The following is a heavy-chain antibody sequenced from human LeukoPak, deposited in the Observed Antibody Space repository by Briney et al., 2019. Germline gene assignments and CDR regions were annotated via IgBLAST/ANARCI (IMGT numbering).Heavy chain of an antibody. CDR2: ISAYNGNT. Sequence: GASVKVSWKASGYTFASYGISWVRQAPGQGLEWIGWISAYNGNTNYAQKFQDRVTLTTDASATTVYMELTSLRSDDTAIYYCARDGTEDVRRSSQFYVKYDYNGMDVWGQGTMVTVSS. D-gene: IGHD1-1*01. J-gene: IGHJ6*02. CDR1: GYTFASYG. V-gene: IGHV1-18*01. CDR3: ARDGTEDVRRSSQFYVKYDYNGMDV.